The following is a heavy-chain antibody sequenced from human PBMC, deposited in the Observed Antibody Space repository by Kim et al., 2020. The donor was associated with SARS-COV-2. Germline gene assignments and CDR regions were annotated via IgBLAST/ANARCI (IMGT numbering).Heavy chain of an antibody. V-gene: IGHV3-23*01. Sequence: DSVKGRFTISRDNSKNTLYLQMNSLRAEDTAVYYCAKDRSDSSGWEAFDYWGQGTLVTVSS. J-gene: IGHJ4*02. D-gene: IGHD6-19*01. CDR3: AKDRSDSSGWEAFDY.